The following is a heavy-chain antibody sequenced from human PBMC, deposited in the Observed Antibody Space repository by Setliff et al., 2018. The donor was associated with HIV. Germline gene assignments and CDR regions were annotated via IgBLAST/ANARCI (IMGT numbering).Heavy chain of an antibody. CDR3: ARTWGAGVTGYWFEP. D-gene: IGHD3-9*01. Sequence: ASVKVSCKASGYTFTKFDINWVRQATGQGLEWMGWMNPNSGNTGFAQKFQGRVTMTRNTSISTAYMELRSLRSEDTAVYFCARTWGAGVTGYWFEPWGQGTRVTSPQ. V-gene: IGHV1-8*01. CDR2: MNPNSGNT. CDR1: GYTFTKFD. J-gene: IGHJ5*02.